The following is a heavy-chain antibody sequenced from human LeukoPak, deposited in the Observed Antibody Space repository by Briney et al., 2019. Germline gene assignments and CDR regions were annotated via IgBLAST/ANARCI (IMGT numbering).Heavy chain of an antibody. CDR3: AQGSLRAEGNYRPIDY. V-gene: IGHV3-74*01. D-gene: IGHD3-16*02. Sequence: GGSLRLSCTASGFSFSGHWMHWARQLPGKGLVWVSRISPTGSTTSYADSVKGRFTVSRDNAKNTLYLQVNNLRAEDTAVYYCAQGSLRAEGNYRPIDYWGQGTLVTVSS. CDR2: ISPTGSTT. J-gene: IGHJ4*02. CDR1: GFSFSGHW.